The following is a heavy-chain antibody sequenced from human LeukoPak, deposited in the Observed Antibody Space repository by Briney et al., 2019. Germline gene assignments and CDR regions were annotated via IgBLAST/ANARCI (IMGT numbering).Heavy chain of an antibody. D-gene: IGHD3-22*01. CDR1: GYTFTSYG. CDR3: ARDPVQSPLRGYYRDY. J-gene: IGHJ4*02. V-gene: IGHV1-18*01. CDR2: ISAYNGNT. Sequence: ASVKVSCKASGYTFTSYGISWVRQAPGQGLEWMGWISAYNGNTNYAQKLQDRVTMTTDTSTSTAYMELRSLRSDDTAVYYCARDPVQSPLRGYYRDYWGQGTLVTVSS.